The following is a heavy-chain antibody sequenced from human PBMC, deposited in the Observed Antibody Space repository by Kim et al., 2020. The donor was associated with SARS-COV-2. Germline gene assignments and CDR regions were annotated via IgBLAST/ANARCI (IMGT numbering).Heavy chain of an antibody. CDR1: GFTFSSYG. D-gene: IGHD7-27*01. Sequence: GGSLRLSCAASGFTFSSYGMHWVRQAPGKGLEWVAVIWYDGSNKYYVDSVKGRFTISRDNSKNTLYLQMNSLRVDDTAVYYCARDKLGSYWYFDLWGRGT. CDR2: IWYDGSNK. CDR3: ARDKLGSYWYFDL. V-gene: IGHV3-33*01. J-gene: IGHJ2*01.